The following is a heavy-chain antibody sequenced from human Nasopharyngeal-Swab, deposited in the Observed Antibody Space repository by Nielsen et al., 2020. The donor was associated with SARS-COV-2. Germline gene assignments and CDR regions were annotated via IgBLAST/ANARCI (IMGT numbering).Heavy chain of an antibody. J-gene: IGHJ4*02. D-gene: IGHD2-15*01. CDR1: GFTYSTYA. V-gene: IGHV3-23*01. CDR2: ISGSGGNT. Sequence: ESLKISCVASGFTYSTYAMSWVRQAPGKGLEWVSGISGSGGNTYYADSVKGRFTISRDNSMETLYLQMNSLKTEDTAVYYCTRCGGGCYSGRDYWGQGTLVTVSS. CDR3: TRCGGGCYSGRDY.